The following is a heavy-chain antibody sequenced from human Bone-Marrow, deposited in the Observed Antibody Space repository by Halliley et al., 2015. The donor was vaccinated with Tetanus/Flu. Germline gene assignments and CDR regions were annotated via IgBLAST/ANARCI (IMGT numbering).Heavy chain of an antibody. CDR1: DGSISGGGFY. CDR3: ARAAWGNYRSFDY. Sequence: LRLSCTVSDGSISGGGFYWSWLRQPPGKGLEWIGYIYYSGSTYYNPSLKSRVTISVDTSKNHLSLKLSSVTAADTAVYFCARAAWGNYRSFDYWGQGTLVTVSS. V-gene: IGHV4-30-4*01. CDR2: IYYSGST. J-gene: IGHJ4*02. D-gene: IGHD3-16*02.